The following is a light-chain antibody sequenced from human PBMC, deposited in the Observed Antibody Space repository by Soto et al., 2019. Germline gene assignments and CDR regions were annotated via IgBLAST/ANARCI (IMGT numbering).Light chain of an antibody. J-gene: IGLJ1*01. CDR1: SRDVGAYHY. CDR2: EVG. Sequence: QSVLTQPASVSGSPGQSITISCTGTSRDVGAYHYVSWYQQHPGKAPKLIIYEVGARPSGVSNRFSGSKSGNTASLTISGRQAEDEGDYYCSSYSTTTTPCGFGTGTKVTVL. V-gene: IGLV2-14*01. CDR3: SSYSTTTTPCG.